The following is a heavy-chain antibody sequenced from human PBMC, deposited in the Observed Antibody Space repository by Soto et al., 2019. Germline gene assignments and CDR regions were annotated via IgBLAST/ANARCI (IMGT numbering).Heavy chain of an antibody. CDR1: GGTFSSYA. J-gene: IGHJ6*02. V-gene: IGHV1-69*13. CDR3: ARDLVAVTTAGVYYYYGMDV. CDR2: IIPIFGTA. D-gene: IGHD4-4*01. Sequence: ASVKVSCKASGGTFSSYAISWVRQAPGQGLEWMGGIIPIFGTAYYAQKFQGRVTITADESTSTAYMELSSLRSEDTAVYYCARDLVAVTTAGVYYYYGMDVWGQGTTVTVSS.